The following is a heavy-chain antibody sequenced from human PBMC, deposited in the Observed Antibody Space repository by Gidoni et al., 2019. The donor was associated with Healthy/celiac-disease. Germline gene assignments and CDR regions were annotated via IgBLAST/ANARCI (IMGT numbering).Heavy chain of an antibody. Sequence: QVQLVQSGAEVKKPGTSVKVSCKASGGTFSSYAISWVRQAPGQGLEWMGGIIPIFGTANYAQKFQGRVTITADESTSTAYMELSSLRSEDTAVYYCARGFPRGCSSTSCPDAQDYYYYGMDVWGQGTTVTVSS. V-gene: IGHV1-69*01. CDR1: GGTFSSYA. D-gene: IGHD2-2*01. J-gene: IGHJ6*02. CDR3: ARGFPRGCSSTSCPDAQDYYYYGMDV. CDR2: IIPIFGTA.